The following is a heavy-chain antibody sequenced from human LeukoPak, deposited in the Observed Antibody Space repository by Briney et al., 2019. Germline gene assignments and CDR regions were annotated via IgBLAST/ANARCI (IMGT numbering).Heavy chain of an antibody. CDR2: IYYSGST. Sequence: SETLSLTCTVSGGSISSGDYYWSWIRQPPGKGLEWIGYIYYSGSTYYNPSLKSRVTISVDTSKNQFSLKLSSVTAADTAVYYCARVVPTPEVDRGLEVYGMDVWGQGTTVTVSS. CDR3: ARVVPTPEVDRGLEVYGMDV. V-gene: IGHV4-30-4*01. D-gene: IGHD3-9*01. J-gene: IGHJ6*02. CDR1: GGSISSGDYY.